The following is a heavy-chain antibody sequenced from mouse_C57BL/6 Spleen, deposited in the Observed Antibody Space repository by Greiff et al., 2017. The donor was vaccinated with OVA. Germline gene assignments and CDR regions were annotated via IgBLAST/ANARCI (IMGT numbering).Heavy chain of an antibody. D-gene: IGHD2-3*01. V-gene: IGHV1-82*01. CDR3: ARVVYDGYYVDY. Sequence: VQRVESGPELVKPGASVKISCKASGYAFSSSWMNWVKQRPGKGLEWIGRIYPGDGDTNYNGKFKGKATLTADKSSSTAYMQLSSLTSEDSAVYFCARVVYDGYYVDYWGQGTTLTVSS. CDR1: GYAFSSSW. J-gene: IGHJ2*01. CDR2: IYPGDGDT.